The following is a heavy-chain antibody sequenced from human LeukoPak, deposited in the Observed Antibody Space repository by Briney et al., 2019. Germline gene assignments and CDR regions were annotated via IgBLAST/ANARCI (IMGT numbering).Heavy chain of an antibody. Sequence: GGSLRLSCAASGFTFSSYWMNWARQAPGKGLEWVASINHNGNVNYYVDSVKGRFTISRDNSKNTLYLQMNSLRAEDTAVYYCARENQVSGYFDYWGQGTLVTVSS. V-gene: IGHV3-7*03. CDR2: INHNGNVN. J-gene: IGHJ4*02. CDR1: GFTFSSYW. CDR3: ARENQVSGYFDY. D-gene: IGHD3-10*01.